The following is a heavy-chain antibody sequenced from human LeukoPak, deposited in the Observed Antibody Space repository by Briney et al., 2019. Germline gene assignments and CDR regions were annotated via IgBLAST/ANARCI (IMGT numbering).Heavy chain of an antibody. J-gene: IGHJ4*02. CDR3: ARAQQSTRLYFDY. Sequence: SVKVSCKASGGTFSSYAISWVRQAPGQGLEWMGRIIPILGTANYAQKFQGRVTITADESTSTAYMELSSLRSEDTAVYYCARAQQSTRLYFDYWGQGTLVTVSS. CDR1: GGTFSSYA. D-gene: IGHD6-13*01. V-gene: IGHV1-69*11. CDR2: IIPILGTA.